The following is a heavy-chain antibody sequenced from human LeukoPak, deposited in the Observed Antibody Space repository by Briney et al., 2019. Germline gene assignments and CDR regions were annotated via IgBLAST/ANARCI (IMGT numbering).Heavy chain of an antibody. CDR2: ISYDGSNK. CDR1: GFTFSSYA. D-gene: IGHD3-10*01. V-gene: IGHV3-30-3*01. CDR3: ARDRLGYRGVIIMVY. Sequence: GGSLRLSCAASGFTFSSYAMPWVRQAPGKGLEWVAVISYDGSNKYYADSVKGRFTISRDNSKNTLYLQMNSLRAEDTAVYYCARDRLGYRGVIIMVYWGQGTLVTVSS. J-gene: IGHJ4*02.